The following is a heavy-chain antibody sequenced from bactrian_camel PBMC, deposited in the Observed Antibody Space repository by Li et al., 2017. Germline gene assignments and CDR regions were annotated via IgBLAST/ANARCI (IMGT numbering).Heavy chain of an antibody. D-gene: IGHD1*01. J-gene: IGHJ4*01. CDR2: ISADATST. V-gene: IGHV3S6*01. CDR3: AACRVPDWRAGKYDY. Sequence: VQLVESGGGLVQPGGSLRLSCTASGFTFNNYWMTWVRQPPGKGLEWVSSISADATSTYYADSVKGRFTISRDKAKNTLYLQMNSLKTEDTAVYYCAACRVPDWRAGKYDYWGQGTQVTV. CDR1: GFTFNNYW.